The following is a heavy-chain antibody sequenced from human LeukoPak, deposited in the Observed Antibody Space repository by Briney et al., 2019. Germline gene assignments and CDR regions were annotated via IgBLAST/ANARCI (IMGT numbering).Heavy chain of an antibody. CDR1: GFTFSTHA. J-gene: IGHJ4*02. V-gene: IGHV3-30*04. Sequence: GGSLRLSCAASGFTFSTHAMHWVRQAPGKGLEWGAFISYDGTKKTYTDSVKGRFTISRDNSKNTLYLQMDSLRGEDTAVYYCAKDFRIGYSAHFDYWGQGALVTVSS. CDR2: ISYDGTKK. CDR3: AKDFRIGYSAHFDY. D-gene: IGHD2-21*01.